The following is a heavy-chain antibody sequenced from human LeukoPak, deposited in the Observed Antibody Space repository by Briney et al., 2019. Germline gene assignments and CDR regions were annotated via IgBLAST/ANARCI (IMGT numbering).Heavy chain of an antibody. CDR2: NSYSGNS. CDR3: VRLHDSRGYYSDS. Sequence: SETLSLTCTVSGGSINSGSFYWRWIRQPPGKGLKWIGLNSYSGNSYYNPSLKSRVTVSVDTSNNLFSLMLSSVTAADTAVYYCVRLHDSRGYYSDSWGQGTLVTVSS. D-gene: IGHD3-22*01. CDR1: GGSINSGSFY. V-gene: IGHV4-39*01. J-gene: IGHJ5*01.